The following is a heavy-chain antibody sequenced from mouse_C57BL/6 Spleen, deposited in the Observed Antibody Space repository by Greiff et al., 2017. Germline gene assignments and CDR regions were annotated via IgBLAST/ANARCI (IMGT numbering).Heavy chain of an antibody. V-gene: IGHV2-6-1*01. CDR2: IWSDGST. D-gene: IGHD1-3*01. Sequence: VKLQESGPGLVAPSQSLSITCTVSGFSLTSYGVHWVRQPPGKGLEWLVVIWSDGSTTYNSALNSRLSISKDNSKSQVFLKMNSLQTDDTAMYSCARHGDNYLAVDYWGQGASVTVSS. CDR3: ARHGDNYLAVDY. CDR1: GFSLTSYG. J-gene: IGHJ4*01.